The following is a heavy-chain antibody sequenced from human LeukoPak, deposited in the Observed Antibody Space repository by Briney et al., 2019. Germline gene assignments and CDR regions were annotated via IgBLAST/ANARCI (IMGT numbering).Heavy chain of an antibody. CDR3: ARGSYRFDF. Sequence: SETLSLTRTVSGGSISSYNWSSIRQPPGKGLEWIAYIYDSGSTNYNPSLKSRVTISVDMSKNQFSLKLSSVTAADTAVYYCARGSYRFDFWGQGALLTVSS. J-gene: IGHJ4*02. CDR2: IYDSGST. CDR1: GGSISSYN. V-gene: IGHV4-59*01.